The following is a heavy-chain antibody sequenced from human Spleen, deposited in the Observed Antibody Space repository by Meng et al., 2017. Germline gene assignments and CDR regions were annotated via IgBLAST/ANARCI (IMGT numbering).Heavy chain of an antibody. D-gene: IGHD3-9*01. Sequence: VQRPQWGAGLLKPSQTLSLTCTVSGGSIRSRNHYWSWVRQYPGKGLEWIGSIFYTGSAYYNPSLKSRVYISIDTSKNQFSLKLNSVTAADTAVYYCARDRHYDVSTGYGWFDPWGQGTLVTVSS. CDR1: GGSIRSRNHY. CDR2: IFYTGSA. J-gene: IGHJ5*02. CDR3: ARDRHYDVSTGYGWFDP. V-gene: IGHV4-31*03.